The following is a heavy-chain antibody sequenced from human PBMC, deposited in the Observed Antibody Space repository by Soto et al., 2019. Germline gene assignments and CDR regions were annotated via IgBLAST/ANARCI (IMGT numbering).Heavy chain of an antibody. Sequence: EVQLVESGGGLVQPGGSLRLSCAASGFTFSSYDMHWVRQATGKGLEWVSAFGTAGDTYYPGSVKGRLTISRENAKNSLYLQMNSLRAGDTAVYYCARVVRGYCSGGSCYGGSYYYYMDVWGKGTTVTVSS. V-gene: IGHV3-13*01. CDR3: ARVVRGYCSGGSCYGGSYYYYMDV. CDR1: GFTFSSYD. D-gene: IGHD2-15*01. J-gene: IGHJ6*03. CDR2: FGTAGDT.